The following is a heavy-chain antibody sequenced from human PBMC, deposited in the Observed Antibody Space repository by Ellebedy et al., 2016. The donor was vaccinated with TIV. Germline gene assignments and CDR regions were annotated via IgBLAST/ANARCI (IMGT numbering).Heavy chain of an antibody. Sequence: PGGSLRLSCAASGFAVSSNYMCWVRQAPGKGLECIAIIYSGGTTYYADSLEGRFTISRDNSKNTLYLQMDRLKAEDTAMYYCARGAGNDYVWGSFRHRPFDSWGQGTLVTVSS. CDR1: GFAVSSNY. CDR3: ARGAGNDYVWGSFRHRPFDS. J-gene: IGHJ4*02. V-gene: IGHV3-53*01. CDR2: IYSGGTT. D-gene: IGHD3-16*01.